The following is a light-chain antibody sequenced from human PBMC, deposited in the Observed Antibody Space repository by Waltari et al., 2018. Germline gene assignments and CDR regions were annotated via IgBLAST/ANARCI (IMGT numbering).Light chain of an antibody. Sequence: ETVMTQSPATLSVSPGERVILSCRASDFIYQNLAWYRQKPGQAPRLLIFGTSTRATGIPARFSGSGSGTDYTLTISSLQSEDFAVYFCQQYNHWPLAFGGGTNIEIK. CDR1: DFIYQN. V-gene: IGKV3-15*01. CDR2: GTS. CDR3: QQYNHWPLA. J-gene: IGKJ4*01.